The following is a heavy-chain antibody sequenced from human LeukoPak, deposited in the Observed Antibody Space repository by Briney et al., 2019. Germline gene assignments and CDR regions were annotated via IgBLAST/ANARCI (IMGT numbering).Heavy chain of an antibody. CDR2: ISGSGGST. CDR1: GFTFNSYA. J-gene: IGHJ4*02. D-gene: IGHD6-13*01. CDR3: AKRIAAAGYGFDY. V-gene: IGHV3-23*01. Sequence: GGSLRLSCAASGFTFNSYAMTWVRQAPGKGLEWVSAISGSGGSTYYADSVKGRFTISRDNSKNTLYLHMNSLRAEDTAVYYCAKRIAAAGYGFDYWGQGTLVTVSS.